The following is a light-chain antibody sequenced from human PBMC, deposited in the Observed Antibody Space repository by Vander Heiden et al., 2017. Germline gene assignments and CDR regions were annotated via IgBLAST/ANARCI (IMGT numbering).Light chain of an antibody. CDR3: NSYAGSNNLV. V-gene: IGLV2-8*01. CDR2: EVS. Sequence: QSALTQPPSASGSPGQSVTISCTGTSSDVGAYDYVSWYQQHPGKAPKLMIYEVSKRPSGVPYRFFGSKSGNTASLTVSGLQAEDEADYYCNSYAGSNNLVFGGGTKLTVL. J-gene: IGLJ2*01. CDR1: SSDVGAYDY.